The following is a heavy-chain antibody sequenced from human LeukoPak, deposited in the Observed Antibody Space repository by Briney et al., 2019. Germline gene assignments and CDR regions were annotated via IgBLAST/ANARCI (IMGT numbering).Heavy chain of an antibody. CDR3: VKEVYTTGRAYCLDY. Sequence: PGGSLRLSCAASGFTFSSYGMHWVRQAPGKGLEWVAFIRYDGSNKYYADSVKGRFTISRDNSKNTLYLQMNSLRAEDTAVYYCVKEVYTTGRAYCLDYWGQGTLVTVSS. CDR2: IRYDGSNK. V-gene: IGHV3-30*02. D-gene: IGHD6-19*01. CDR1: GFTFSSYG. J-gene: IGHJ4*02.